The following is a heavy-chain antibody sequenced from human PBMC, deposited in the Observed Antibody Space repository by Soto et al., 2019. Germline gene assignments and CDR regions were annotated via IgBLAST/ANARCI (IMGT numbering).Heavy chain of an antibody. D-gene: IGHD3-22*01. CDR2: ISSGGTT. Sequence: GGSLRLSCAASGFTFSDYFMSWIRQAPGKGLEWISYISSGGTTYYAESVKGRFTISRDNAKNSLFLQMNSLGAEDTAVYYCARENFYDGRGYLYYFDYWGQGTLVTVSS. J-gene: IGHJ4*02. CDR3: ARENFYDGRGYLYYFDY. V-gene: IGHV3-11*01. CDR1: GFTFSDYF.